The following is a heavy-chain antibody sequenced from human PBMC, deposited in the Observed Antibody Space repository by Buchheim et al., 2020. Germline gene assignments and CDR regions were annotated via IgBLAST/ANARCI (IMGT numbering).Heavy chain of an antibody. CDR2: INHSGST. CDR3: ARDLNYYDTSGLNWFDP. Sequence: QVQLQQWGAGLLKPSETLSLTCAVYGGSFSGYYWSWIRQPPGKGLEWIGEINHSGSTNYNPSLKSRVTISVDTSKNQFSLKLSSVTAADTAVYYCARDLNYYDTSGLNWFDPWGQGTL. V-gene: IGHV4-34*01. D-gene: IGHD3-22*01. CDR1: GGSFSGYY. J-gene: IGHJ5*02.